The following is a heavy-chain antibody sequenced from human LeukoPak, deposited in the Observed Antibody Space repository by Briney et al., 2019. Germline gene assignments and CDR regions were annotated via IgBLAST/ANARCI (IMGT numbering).Heavy chain of an antibody. CDR2: ISYDGSNK. J-gene: IGHJ4*02. D-gene: IGHD3-22*01. Sequence: PGGSLRLSCAASGFTFSNYAMHWVRQAPGKGLEWVAVISYDGSNKYYADSVKGRFTISRDNSKNTLYLQMNSLRAEDTAVYYCARDLIGLIYDSSGYYFVYWGQGTLVTVSS. V-gene: IGHV3-30*04. CDR1: GFTFSNYA. CDR3: ARDLIGLIYDSSGYYFVY.